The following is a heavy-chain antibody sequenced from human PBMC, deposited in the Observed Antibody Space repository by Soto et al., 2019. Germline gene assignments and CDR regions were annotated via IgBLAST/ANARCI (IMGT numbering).Heavy chain of an antibody. CDR3: ANQYSYGLFDY. Sequence: PSETLSLPGAVSGYSISSGYYWGWIRQPPGKGLEWIGSIYHSGSTYYNPSLKSRVTISVDTSKNQFSLKLSSVTAADTAVYYCANQYSYGLFDYWGQGTLVTVSS. D-gene: IGHD5-18*01. J-gene: IGHJ4*02. CDR2: IYHSGST. CDR1: GYSISSGYY. V-gene: IGHV4-38-2*01.